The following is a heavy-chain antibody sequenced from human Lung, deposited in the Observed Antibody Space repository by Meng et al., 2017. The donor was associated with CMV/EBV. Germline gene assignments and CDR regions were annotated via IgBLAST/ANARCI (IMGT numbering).Heavy chain of an antibody. Sequence: GGSXRLXXAASGFTFSGSAMHWVRQASGKGLEWVGRIRSKANIYATAYTASVRGRFTVPRDDSKNTAYLQMNSLKTEDTAVYYCTSLTMIDAFDIGGQGTXVTVSS. CDR2: IRSKANIYAT. V-gene: IGHV3-73*01. CDR3: TSLTMIDAFDI. CDR1: GFTFSGSA. D-gene: IGHD3-22*01. J-gene: IGHJ3*02.